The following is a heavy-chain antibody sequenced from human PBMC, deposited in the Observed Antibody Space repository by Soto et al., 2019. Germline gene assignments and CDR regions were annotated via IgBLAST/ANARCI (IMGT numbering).Heavy chain of an antibody. J-gene: IGHJ3*02. D-gene: IGHD7-27*01. V-gene: IGHV3-23*01. CDR3: AKDRGTGDYGVNAVDI. Sequence: EVQLLESGGGFVQPGGSLRLSCAASGFTFSVFAMSWVRQAPGKGLELVSTISGRGENTYYADSVKGRFTISRDNSKNTLNLQMNSLRGEDTAVYYCAKDRGTGDYGVNAVDIWGQGTMVTVAS. CDR1: GFTFSVFA. CDR2: ISGRGENT.